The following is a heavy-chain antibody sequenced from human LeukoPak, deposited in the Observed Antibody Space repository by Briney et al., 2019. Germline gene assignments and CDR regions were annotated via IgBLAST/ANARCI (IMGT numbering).Heavy chain of an antibody. V-gene: IGHV4-34*01. CDR2: INQSGAT. CDR1: GGSFSDYD. Sequence: PSETLSLTCSVYGGSFSDYDWSWVRQAPGRGLQWIGEINQSGATNCDPSLKSRVTMSIDTSKSQFSLSLRSVTAADTAVYFCARYVPVKTGPSRASFGYWGQGILVTVSS. D-gene: IGHD1-1*01. J-gene: IGHJ4*02. CDR3: ARYVPVKTGPSRASFGY.